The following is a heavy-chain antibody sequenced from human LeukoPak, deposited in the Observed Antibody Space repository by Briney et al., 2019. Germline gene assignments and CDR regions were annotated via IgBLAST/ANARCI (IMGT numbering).Heavy chain of an antibody. Sequence: ASVKVSCKASGYTFTSYAMNWVRQAPGQGLEWMGWINTNTGNPTYAQGFTGRFVFSLDTSVSTAYLQISSLKAEDTAVYYCASSHPSIVATTELDYWGQGTLVTVSS. CDR3: ASSHPSIVATTELDY. CDR1: GYTFTSYA. CDR2: INTNTGNP. J-gene: IGHJ4*02. D-gene: IGHD5-12*01. V-gene: IGHV7-4-1*02.